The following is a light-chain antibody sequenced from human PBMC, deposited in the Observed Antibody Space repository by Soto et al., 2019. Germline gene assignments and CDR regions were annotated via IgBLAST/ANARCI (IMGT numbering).Light chain of an antibody. CDR2: EVS. CDR3: SSYTVSSTSHVV. J-gene: IGLJ2*01. CDR1: SSDVGGYDY. Sequence: QSALTQPASVSGSPGQSITISCTGTSSDVGGYDYVSWYQQHPGKAPKLIIYEVSTRPSGVSNRFSGSKSGNTASLTISGLQAEDEADYYCSSYTVSSTSHVVFGGGTKLTVL. V-gene: IGLV2-14*01.